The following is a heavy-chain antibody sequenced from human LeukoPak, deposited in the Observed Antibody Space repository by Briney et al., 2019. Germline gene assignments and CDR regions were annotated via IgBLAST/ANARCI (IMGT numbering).Heavy chain of an antibody. V-gene: IGHV3-43*02. CDR1: GFTFGDYA. CDR2: ISGGGGST. Sequence: QPGGSLRLSCTGSGFTFGDYAMHWVRQAPGKGLEWVSLISGGGGSTYYADSVKSRFTISRDNSKNSLYLQMNSLRTEDTALYYCAKDIGWARNYFDYWGQGTLVTVSS. D-gene: IGHD1-26*01. CDR3: AKDIGWARNYFDY. J-gene: IGHJ4*02.